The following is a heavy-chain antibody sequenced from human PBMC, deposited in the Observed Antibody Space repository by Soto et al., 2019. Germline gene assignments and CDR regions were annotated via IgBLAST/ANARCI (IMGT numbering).Heavy chain of an antibody. V-gene: IGHV4-34*01. CDR1: GDSFTKYY. Sequence: ETLSLTCAVYGDSFTKYYWSWIRQPPGKGLEWIGEINHSGRTNFNPSLKSRVTISVDRSKNQFSLKLRSVTAADTGAYYCASWLVGAPFDSWGHGTLVTVSS. D-gene: IGHD1-26*01. J-gene: IGHJ4*01. CDR3: ASWLVGAPFDS. CDR2: INHSGRT.